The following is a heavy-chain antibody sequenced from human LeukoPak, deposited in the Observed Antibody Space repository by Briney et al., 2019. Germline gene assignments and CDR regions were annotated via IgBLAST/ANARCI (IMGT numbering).Heavy chain of an antibody. V-gene: IGHV1-2*06. CDR2: INPNSGGT. CDR1: GYTFTGYY. D-gene: IGHD1-7*01. Sequence: ASVKLSCKASGYTFTGYYMHWVRQAPGQGLEWMGRINPNSGGTNYAQKFQGRVTMTRDTSISTAYMELSRLRSDDTAVYYCARGRLVYVELGLRFDYWGQGTLVTVSS. J-gene: IGHJ4*02. CDR3: ARGRLVYVELGLRFDY.